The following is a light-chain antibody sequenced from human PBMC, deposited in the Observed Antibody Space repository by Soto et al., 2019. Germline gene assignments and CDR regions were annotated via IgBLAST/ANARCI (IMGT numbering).Light chain of an antibody. V-gene: IGKV3D-15*01. CDR3: QQYNEWPRT. Sequence: ERVMTQSPATLSVSPGGRATLSCRASQSVGSNLVWYQQRPGQAPRLLIYDISTRASGIPARFSGSGFGTEFTLTISSLESEDFAVYHCQQYNEWPRTFGQGTRVDFK. J-gene: IGKJ1*01. CDR2: DIS. CDR1: QSVGSN.